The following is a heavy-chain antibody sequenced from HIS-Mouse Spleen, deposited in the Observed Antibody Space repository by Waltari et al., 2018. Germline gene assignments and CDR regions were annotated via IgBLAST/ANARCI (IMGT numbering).Heavy chain of an antibody. J-gene: IGHJ4*02. D-gene: IGHD6-19*01. V-gene: IGHV2-70*15. CDR1: GLSPSTSGMC. Sequence: QVTLRESGPALVKPTQTLTLTCTFSGLSPSTSGMCVSWIRQPPGKALEWFARIDWDDDKYYRQSLKTRRTSAKDTSKNQVVLTMTNMYPVETATYYCARIAEGYTSGWYAFDYWGQGTLVTVSS. CDR2: IDWDDDK. CDR3: ARIAEGYTSGWYAFDY.